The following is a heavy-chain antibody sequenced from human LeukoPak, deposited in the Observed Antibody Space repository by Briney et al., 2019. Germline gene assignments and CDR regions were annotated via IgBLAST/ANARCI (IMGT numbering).Heavy chain of an antibody. J-gene: IGHJ4*02. V-gene: IGHV3-30*04. CDR1: GFTFSSYT. D-gene: IGHD2-8*01. CDR3: AKEDCTNGVCYSPFFDY. Sequence: GGSLRLSCAASGFTFSSYTMHWVRQAPGKGLEWVAVISYDGSNKYYADSVKGRFTISRDNSKNTLYLQMNSLRAEDTAVYYCAKEDCTNGVCYSPFFDYWGQGTLVTVSS. CDR2: ISYDGSNK.